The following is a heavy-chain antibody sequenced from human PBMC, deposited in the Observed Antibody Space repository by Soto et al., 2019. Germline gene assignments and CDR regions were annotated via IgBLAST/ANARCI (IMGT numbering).Heavy chain of an antibody. J-gene: IGHJ5*02. CDR2: VYYSGSS. D-gene: IGHD2-2*01. V-gene: IGHV4-31*03. CDR1: GDSISGGASF. CDR3: AKLSCTSSTCYFPGWFDP. Sequence: SETLSLTCTVSGDSISGGASFWSWIRQPPGKGLEWIANVYYSGSSYYNPSLKSRLTISVDTTKNQFSLQLKSMTAADTAVSYCAKLSCTSSTCYFPGWFDPWGQGTLVTVSS.